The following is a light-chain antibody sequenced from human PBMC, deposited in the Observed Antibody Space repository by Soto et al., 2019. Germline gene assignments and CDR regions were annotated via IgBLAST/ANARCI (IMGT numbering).Light chain of an antibody. J-gene: IGKJ4*01. Sequence: DIQMTQSPSSLSASVGDRVIITCRASQAISPYLAWYQQKSGKAPKSLISGTSTLQSGVPSRFSGSGSGTEFTLTISSLQPEDFATYYCQQYHSYPLTFGGGTKVDIK. CDR3: QQYHSYPLT. V-gene: IGKV1-16*01. CDR2: GTS. CDR1: QAISPY.